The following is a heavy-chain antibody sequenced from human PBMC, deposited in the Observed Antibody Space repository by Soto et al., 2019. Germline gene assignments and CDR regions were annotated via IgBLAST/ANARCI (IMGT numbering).Heavy chain of an antibody. J-gene: IGHJ4*02. CDR1: GFSLSTSGVG. Sequence: QITLKETGPTLVKPTQTLTLTCSFSGFSLSTSGVGVGWIRQPPGKALEWLALIYWDDDKRYNTSLMSRLAVTRDTSKDQVVLTLTDMAPVATATYYCAHRRVRDLYFDYWGQGTPVTVSS. V-gene: IGHV2-5*02. D-gene: IGHD2-21*02. CDR3: AHRRVRDLYFDY. CDR2: IYWDDDK.